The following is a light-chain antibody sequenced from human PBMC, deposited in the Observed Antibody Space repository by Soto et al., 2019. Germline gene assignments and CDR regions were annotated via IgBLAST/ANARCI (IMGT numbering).Light chain of an antibody. J-gene: IGLJ1*01. CDR2: EVS. Sequence: QSVLAQPASVSGSPGQSITISCTGTSSDGGGYNYVSWYQQHPGKAPKLMIYEVSNRPSGVSNSFSGSKSGNTASLTISGLQAEDEADYYCSSYTSSSTLYVFGTGTKV. V-gene: IGLV2-14*01. CDR3: SSYTSSSTLYV. CDR1: SSDGGGYNY.